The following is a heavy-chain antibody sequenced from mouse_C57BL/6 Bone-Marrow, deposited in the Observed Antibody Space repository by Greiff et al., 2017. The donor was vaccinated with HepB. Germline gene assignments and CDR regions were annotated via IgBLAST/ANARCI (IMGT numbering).Heavy chain of an antibody. CDR1: GFTFSSYA. CDR2: ISSGGDYI. Sequence: EVQLQESGEGLVKPGGSLKLSCAASGFTFSSYAMSWVRQTPEKRLEWVAYISSGGDYIYYADTVKGRFTISRDNARNTLYLQMSSLKSEDTAMYYCTRELTYYGSSHWYFDVWGTGTTVTVSS. CDR3: TRELTYYGSSHWYFDV. V-gene: IGHV5-9-1*02. D-gene: IGHD1-1*01. J-gene: IGHJ1*03.